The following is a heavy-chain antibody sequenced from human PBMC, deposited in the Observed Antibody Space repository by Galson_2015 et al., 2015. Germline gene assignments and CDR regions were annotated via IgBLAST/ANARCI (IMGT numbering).Heavy chain of an antibody. CDR3: ARDRRITKIATGAYFDN. CDR1: GGSIRGGDYQ. J-gene: IGHJ4*02. D-gene: IGHD3-22*01. V-gene: IGHV4-30-4*01. CDR2: IYYSGNT. Sequence: TLSLACTVSGGSIRGGDYQWSWIRQPPGKGLEWIGYIYYSGNTYYNPSLKSRVTILVDTSKNQFSLKLSSVSAADTAVYYCARDRRITKIATGAYFDNWGQGTLVTVSS.